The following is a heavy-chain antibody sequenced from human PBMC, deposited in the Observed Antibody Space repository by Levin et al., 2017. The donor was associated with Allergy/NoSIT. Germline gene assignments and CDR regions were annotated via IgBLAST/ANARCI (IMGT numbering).Heavy chain of an antibody. CDR1: GGPFNNSDYA. CDR3: ARRYCGGGICYFFDY. CDR2: LFFDGNA. Sequence: SQTLSLTCTVSGGPFNNSDYAWDWIRQSPGKGLEWIATLFFDGNAYYNPSLTTRVTISIDTARNQFSLKVNSVTAADTAVYYCARRYCGGGICYFFDYWGQGTLVAVSS. D-gene: IGHD2-15*01. V-gene: IGHV4-39*01. J-gene: IGHJ4*02.